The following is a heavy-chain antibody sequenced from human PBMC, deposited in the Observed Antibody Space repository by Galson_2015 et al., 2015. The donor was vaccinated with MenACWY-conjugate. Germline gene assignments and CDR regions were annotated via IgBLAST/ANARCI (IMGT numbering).Heavy chain of an antibody. CDR1: GYIFTDYW. Sequence: QSGAEVKKPGESLKISCPGSGYIFTDYWIGWVRQMPGKGLEWMGASFLADSNTKVSPSFQGQVTISADRSINTAYLQWSSLKASDTAMYYCASQRGGNWGKIFWGQGTLVTISS. D-gene: IGHD7-27*01. J-gene: IGHJ4*02. V-gene: IGHV5-51*01. CDR3: ASQRGGNWGKIF. CDR2: SFLADSNT.